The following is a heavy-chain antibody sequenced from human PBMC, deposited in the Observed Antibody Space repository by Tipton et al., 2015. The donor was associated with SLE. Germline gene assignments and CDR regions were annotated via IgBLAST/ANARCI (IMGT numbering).Heavy chain of an antibody. CDR2: IWYDGSNK. CDR1: GFTFRSYG. V-gene: IGHV3-33*08. J-gene: IGHJ6*02. CDR3: AGELQHKYGMDV. Sequence: SLRLSCAASGFTFRSYGMHWVRQAPGKGLEWVAVIWYDGSNKYYADSVKGRFTISRDNSKNTLYLQMNSLRAEDTAVYYCAGELQHKYGMDVWDQGSTVTVSS. D-gene: IGHD1-26*01.